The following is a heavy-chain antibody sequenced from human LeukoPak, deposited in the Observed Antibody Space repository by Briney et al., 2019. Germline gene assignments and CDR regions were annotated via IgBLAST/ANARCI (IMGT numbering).Heavy chain of an antibody. J-gene: IGHJ4*02. CDR1: GFTFSNYA. CDR3: AKDPNYYDKVDY. Sequence: GGSLRLSCAASGFTFSNYAMNWVRQAPGQGLEWVSGISGSGGSTYYADSVKGRFTISRDNSKKTLYLQMNSLRAEDTAVYYCAKDPNYYDKVDYWGQGTLVTVSS. V-gene: IGHV3-23*01. D-gene: IGHD3-22*01. CDR2: ISGSGGST.